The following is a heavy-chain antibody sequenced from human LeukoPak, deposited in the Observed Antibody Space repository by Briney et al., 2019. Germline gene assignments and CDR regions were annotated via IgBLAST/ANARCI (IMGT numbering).Heavy chain of an antibody. CDR2: ISSNGGST. CDR1: GFTFSSYA. Sequence: PGGSLRLSCSASGFTFSSYAMHWVRQAPGKGLEYVSAISSNGGSTYYADSVKGRFTISRDNAMYSLYLQMNSLRAEDTAVYYCAREALYGGNRGFDYWGQGILVTVSS. J-gene: IGHJ4*02. V-gene: IGHV3-64*04. D-gene: IGHD4/OR15-4a*01. CDR3: AREALYGGNRGFDY.